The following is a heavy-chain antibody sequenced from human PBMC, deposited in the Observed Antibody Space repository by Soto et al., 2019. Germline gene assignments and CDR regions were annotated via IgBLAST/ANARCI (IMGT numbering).Heavy chain of an antibody. J-gene: IGHJ5*02. CDR2: INAGNGNT. D-gene: IGHD3-16*01. CDR3: ARVGLGGWFDP. CDR1: GHTFTSYA. Sequence: ASVKVSCKASGHTFTSYAMHWVRQAPGQRLEWMGWINAGNGNTKYSQKFQGRVTITRDTSASTAYMELSSLRSEDTAVYYCARVGLGGWFDPWGQGTMVTVYS. V-gene: IGHV1-3*01.